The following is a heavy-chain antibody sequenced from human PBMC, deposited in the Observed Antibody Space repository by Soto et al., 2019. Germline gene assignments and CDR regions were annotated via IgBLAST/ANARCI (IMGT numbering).Heavy chain of an antibody. V-gene: IGHV1-46*01. CDR1: GYIFTNYY. J-gene: IGHJ4*02. D-gene: IGHD6-13*01. CDR3: ARDLAAAAY. CDR2: INPLPTSGST. Sequence: ASVKVSXKASGYIFTNYYIHWVRQAPGQGLEWMAIINPLPTSGSTNYAQKFQGRVTVTRDTSTSTVYLELSSLRSDDTAVYYCARDLAAAAYWGQGTLVTVSS.